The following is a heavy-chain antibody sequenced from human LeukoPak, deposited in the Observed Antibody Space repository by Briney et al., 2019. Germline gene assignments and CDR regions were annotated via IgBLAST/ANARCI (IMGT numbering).Heavy chain of an antibody. CDR1: GYTFTSYG. D-gene: IGHD2-2*02. CDR2: IIPIFGTA. V-gene: IGHV1-69*13. J-gene: IGHJ5*02. CDR3: ARTKCSSTSCYTFGSWFDP. Sequence: SVKVSCKASGYTFTSYGISWVRQAPGQGLEWMRGIIPIFGTANYAQKFQGRVTITADESTSTAYMELSSLRSEDTAVYYCARTKCSSTSCYTFGSWFDPWGQGTLVTVSS.